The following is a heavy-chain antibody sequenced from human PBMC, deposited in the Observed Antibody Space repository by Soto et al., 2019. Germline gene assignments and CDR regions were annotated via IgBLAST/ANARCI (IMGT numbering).Heavy chain of an antibody. V-gene: IGHV3-30-3*01. CDR2: ISYDGSNK. J-gene: IGHJ5*02. D-gene: IGHD2-15*01. CDR3: ARPADVAATENWFDP. CDR1: GFTFSSYA. Sequence: QVQLVESGGGVVQPGRSLRLSCAASGFTFSSYAMHWVRQAPGKGLEWVAVISYDGSNKYYADSVKGRFTISRDNSKNTLYLQMNSLRAEDTAVYYGARPADVAATENWFDPWGQGTLVTVSS.